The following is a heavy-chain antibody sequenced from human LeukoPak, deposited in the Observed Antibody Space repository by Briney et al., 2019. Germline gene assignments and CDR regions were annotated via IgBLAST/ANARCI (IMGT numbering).Heavy chain of an antibody. CDR2: ISWNSGSI. CDR3: AKDANTVTTPNFDY. Sequence: PGGSLRLSCAASGFTFDDYAMHWVRQAPGKGLEWVSGISWNSGSIGYADSVKGRFTISRDNAKNSLYLQMNSLRAEDTALYYCAKDANTVTTPNFDYWGQGTLVTVSS. D-gene: IGHD4-17*01. CDR1: GFTFDDYA. J-gene: IGHJ4*02. V-gene: IGHV3-9*01.